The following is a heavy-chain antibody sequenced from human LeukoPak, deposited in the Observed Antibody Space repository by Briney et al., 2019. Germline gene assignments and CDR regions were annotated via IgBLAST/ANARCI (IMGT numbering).Heavy chain of an antibody. CDR1: GGSVSSGSYY. Sequence: SETLSLTCTVSGGSVSSGSYYWSWIRQPPGKGLEWIGYIYYSGSTNYNSSLKSRVTISVDTSKNQFSLKLSSVTAADTAVYYCARENGDYESYYYYYGMDVWGQGTTVTVSS. CDR3: ARENGDYESYYYYYGMDV. V-gene: IGHV4-61*01. CDR2: IYYSGST. J-gene: IGHJ6*02. D-gene: IGHD4-17*01.